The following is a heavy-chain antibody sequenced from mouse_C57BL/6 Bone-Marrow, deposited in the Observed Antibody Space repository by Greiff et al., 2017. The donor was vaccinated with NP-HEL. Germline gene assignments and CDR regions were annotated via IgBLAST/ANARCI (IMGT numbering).Heavy chain of an antibody. J-gene: IGHJ4*01. CDR1: GYSFTGYY. CDR3: ARWRSAMDY. Sequence: VQLKESGPELVKPGASVKISCKASGYSFTGYYMNWVKQSPEKSLEWIGEINPSTGGTTYNQKFKAKATLTVDKSSSTAYMQLKSLTSEDSAVYYCARWRSAMDYWGQGTSVTVSS. V-gene: IGHV1-42*01. CDR2: INPSTGGT.